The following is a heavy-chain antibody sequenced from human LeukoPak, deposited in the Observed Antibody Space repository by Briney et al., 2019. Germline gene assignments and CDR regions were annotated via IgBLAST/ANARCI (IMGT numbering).Heavy chain of an antibody. CDR2: ISAYNGNT. V-gene: IGHV1-18*04. Sequence: ASVKVSCKASGYTFTSYYMHWVRQAPGQGLEWMGWISAYNGNTNYAQKLQGRVTMTTDTSTSTAYMELRSLRSDDTAVYYCARDRAYYYDSSGYPFDYWGQGTLVTVSS. CDR3: ARDRAYYYDSSGYPFDY. D-gene: IGHD3-22*01. CDR1: GYTFTSYY. J-gene: IGHJ4*02.